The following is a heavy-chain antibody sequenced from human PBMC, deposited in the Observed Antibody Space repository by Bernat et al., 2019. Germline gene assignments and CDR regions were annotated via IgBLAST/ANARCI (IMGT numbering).Heavy chain of an antibody. Sequence: EVQLVESGGGLVKPGGSLRLSSAASGFTFSSYSMNWVRQAPGKGLEWVSYISSSSSYIYYADSVKGRFTISRDNAKNSLYLQMNSLRAEDTAVYYCARVHSSGWYVVPYYYYYMDVWGKGTTVTVSS. CDR3: ARVHSSGWYVVPYYYYYMDV. D-gene: IGHD6-19*01. CDR1: GFTFSSYS. V-gene: IGHV3-21*05. CDR2: ISSSSSYI. J-gene: IGHJ6*03.